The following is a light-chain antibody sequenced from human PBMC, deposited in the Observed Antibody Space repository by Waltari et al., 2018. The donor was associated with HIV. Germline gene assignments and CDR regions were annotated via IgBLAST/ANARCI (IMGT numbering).Light chain of an antibody. CDR2: WAS. Sequence: DIVMTQSPESLAVYLGERATINCKSRQSVLYSSNNKNYLAWYQQKPGQPPKLLIYWASTRESGVPDRFSGSGSGTDFTLTISSLQAEDVAVYYCQQYYSTPLTFGGGTKVEIK. V-gene: IGKV4-1*01. CDR3: QQYYSTPLT. J-gene: IGKJ4*01. CDR1: QSVLYSSNNKNY.